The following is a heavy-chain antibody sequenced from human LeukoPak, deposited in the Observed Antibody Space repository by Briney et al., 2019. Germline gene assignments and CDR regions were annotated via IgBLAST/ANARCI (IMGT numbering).Heavy chain of an antibody. J-gene: IGHJ4*02. V-gene: IGHV3-11*04. CDR3: ARDFIGEYYDILTGPAFDY. Sequence: SCKASGGTFSDYYMSWIRQAPGKGLEWVSYISSSGSTIYYADSVKGRFTISRDNAKNSLYLQMNSLRAEDTAVYYCARDFIGEYYDILTGPAFDYWGQGTLVTVSS. CDR1: GGTFSDYY. D-gene: IGHD3-9*01. CDR2: ISSSGSTI.